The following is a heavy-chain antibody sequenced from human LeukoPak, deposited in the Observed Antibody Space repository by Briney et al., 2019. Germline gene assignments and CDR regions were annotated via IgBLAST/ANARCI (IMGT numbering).Heavy chain of an antibody. CDR2: ISSSSSTI. CDR3: ARRGIWTDMDV. J-gene: IGHJ6*03. V-gene: IGHV3-48*01. CDR1: GFTFSSYS. Sequence: GGSLRLXCAASGFTFSSYSMNWVRQAPGKGLEWVSYISSSSSTIYYADSVKGRFTISRDNAKNSLYLQMNSLRAEDTAVYYCARRGIWTDMDVWGKGTTVTVSS. D-gene: IGHD3/OR15-3a*01.